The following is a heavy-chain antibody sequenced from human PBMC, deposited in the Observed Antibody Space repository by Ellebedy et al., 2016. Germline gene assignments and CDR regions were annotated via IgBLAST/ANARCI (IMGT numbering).Heavy chain of an antibody. V-gene: IGHV4-59*01. CDR1: GSSITSYY. CDR3: SRGRPDDDWDDPTTLDY. CDR2: VYKNGNT. D-gene: IGHD1-1*01. Sequence: SETLSLTCIVSGSSITSYYWSWIRQSPGKGLEWMGYVYKNGNTKYSASLRGRITMSLDTSKNQVSLRLASVTAADTAIYFCSRGRPDDDWDDPTTLDYWGQGTLVTVSP. J-gene: IGHJ4*02.